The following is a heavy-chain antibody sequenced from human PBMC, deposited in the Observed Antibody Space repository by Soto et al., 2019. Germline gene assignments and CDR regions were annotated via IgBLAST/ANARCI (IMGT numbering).Heavy chain of an antibody. CDR1: GFNFSSYV. CDR2: IWYDGGNK. CDR3: ARDGQWLPRDGLRSSYYFAY. Sequence: GGSLRLSCAASGFNFSSYVMHWVRQAPGKGLEWVAVIWYDGGNKYYADSVRGRFTISRDNSKNTLYLQMNSLRAEDTAVYYCARDGQWLPRDGLRSSYYFAYWGQGTLVTVSS. D-gene: IGHD6-19*01. V-gene: IGHV3-33*01. J-gene: IGHJ4*02.